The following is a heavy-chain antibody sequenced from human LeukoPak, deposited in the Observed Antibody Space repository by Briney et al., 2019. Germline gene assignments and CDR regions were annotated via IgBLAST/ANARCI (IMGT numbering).Heavy chain of an antibody. J-gene: IGHJ5*02. CDR3: ARLEVRGVIGP. CDR2: IYTGGST. Sequence: PGGSLRLSCVASEFSVSSNYMNWVRQAPGKGLEWVSTIYTGGSTYYADSVKGRFTVSRDKSKNTLYLQMNSLRAEDTAVYYCARLEVRGVIGPWGQGTPVTVSS. D-gene: IGHD3-10*01. CDR1: EFSVSSNY. V-gene: IGHV3-53*01.